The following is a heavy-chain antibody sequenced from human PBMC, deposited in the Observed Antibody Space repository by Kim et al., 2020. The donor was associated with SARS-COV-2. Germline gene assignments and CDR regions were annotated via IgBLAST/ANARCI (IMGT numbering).Heavy chain of an antibody. CDR3: ARLGLHWNYAFDI. CDR2: IYPGDSDT. D-gene: IGHD1-7*01. V-gene: IGHV5-51*07. CDR1: GYSLTSYW. Sequence: GESLKISCKGSGYSLTSYWIGWVHQMPGKGLEWMGIIYPGDSDTRYSPSFQGQVTISADKSISTAYLQWSSLKASDTAMYYCARLGLHWNYAFDIWGQGTMVTVSS. J-gene: IGHJ3*02.